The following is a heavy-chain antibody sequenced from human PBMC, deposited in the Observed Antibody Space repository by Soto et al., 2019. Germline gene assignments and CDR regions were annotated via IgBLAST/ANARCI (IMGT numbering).Heavy chain of an antibody. V-gene: IGHV4-59*12. CDR2: IYYSGST. Sequence: PSETLSLTCTVSGGSISSYYWSWIRQPPGKGLEWIGYIYYSGSTYYNPSLKSRVTISVDTSKNQFSLKLSSVTAADTAVYYCARENCGGDCYSFRDYYYYYYMDAWGKGTTVTVSS. D-gene: IGHD2-21*01. J-gene: IGHJ6*03. CDR3: ARENCGGDCYSFRDYYYYYYMDA. CDR1: GGSISSYY.